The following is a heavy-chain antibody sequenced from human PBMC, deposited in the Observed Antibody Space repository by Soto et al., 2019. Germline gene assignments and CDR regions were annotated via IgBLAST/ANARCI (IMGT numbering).Heavy chain of an antibody. J-gene: IGHJ3*01. CDR1: GGSISSGGYY. CDR3: ARSYPPVDAFDL. D-gene: IGHD3-16*01. Sequence: SETLSLTCTVSGGSISSGGYYWSWIRQHPGKGLEWIGYIYYSGSTYYNPSLKSRVTISVDASKNQFSLKLSSVTAADTAVYYCARSYPPVDAFDLWGQGTMVTVS. CDR2: IYYSGST. V-gene: IGHV4-31*03.